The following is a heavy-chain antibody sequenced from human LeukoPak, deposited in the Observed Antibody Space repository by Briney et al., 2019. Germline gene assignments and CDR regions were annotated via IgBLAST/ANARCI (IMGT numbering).Heavy chain of an antibody. CDR1: GFTFSSYE. V-gene: IGHV3-48*03. J-gene: IGHJ6*03. CDR2: ISISDSTI. CDR3: ARMYYYGSGSYGGYYYMDV. Sequence: GGSLRLSCAASGFTFSSYEMNWVRQAPGKGLEWVSYISISDSTIYYADSVKGRFTISRDNAKNSLYLQMNSLRAEDTAVYDCARMYYYGSGSYGGYYYMDVWGKGTTVTISS. D-gene: IGHD3-10*01.